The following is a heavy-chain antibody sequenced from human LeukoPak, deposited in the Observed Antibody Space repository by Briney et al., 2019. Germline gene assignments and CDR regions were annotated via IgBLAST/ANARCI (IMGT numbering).Heavy chain of an antibody. Sequence: PGGSLRLSCAASGFTFSSYSMNWVRQAPGKGLEWVSSISSSSSYIYYADSVKGRFTISRDNAKNPLYLQMNSLRAEDTAVYYCAEMGDTAMVHWGQGTLVTVSS. CDR3: AEMGDTAMVH. D-gene: IGHD5-18*01. J-gene: IGHJ4*02. V-gene: IGHV3-21*01. CDR2: ISSSSSYI. CDR1: GFTFSSYS.